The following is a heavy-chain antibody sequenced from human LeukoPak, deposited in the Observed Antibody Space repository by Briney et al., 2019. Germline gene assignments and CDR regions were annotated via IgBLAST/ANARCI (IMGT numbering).Heavy chain of an antibody. Sequence: GGSLRLSCAAAGFTFSSYGMHWVRQAPGKGLEWVAIISHDGSNKYYADSVKGRFTIYRDNSKNTLYLQMNSLRAEDTAVYYWAKEGYRAVAVWGPDYWGQGTLVTVSS. CDR1: GFTFSSYG. V-gene: IGHV3-30*18. CDR3: AKEGYRAVAVWGPDY. D-gene: IGHD6-19*01. CDR2: ISHDGSNK. J-gene: IGHJ4*02.